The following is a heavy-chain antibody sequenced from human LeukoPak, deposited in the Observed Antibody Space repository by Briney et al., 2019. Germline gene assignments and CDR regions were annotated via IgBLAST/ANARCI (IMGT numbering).Heavy chain of an antibody. CDR3: ARESRRDGYKFDY. D-gene: IGHD5-24*01. Sequence: KPSETLSLTCTVSGGAISSYYWSWIRQPPGKGLEWIGYIYYGGNTNYNPSLKSRLTISVDTSKNQFSLKLSSVTAADTAVYYCARESRRDGYKFDYWGQGTLVTVSS. V-gene: IGHV4-59*01. CDR1: GGAISSYY. CDR2: IYYGGNT. J-gene: IGHJ4*02.